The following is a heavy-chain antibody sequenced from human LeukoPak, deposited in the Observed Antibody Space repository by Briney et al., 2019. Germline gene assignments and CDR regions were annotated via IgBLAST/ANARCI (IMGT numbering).Heavy chain of an antibody. CDR1: GGSISSSSYY. J-gene: IGHJ4*02. V-gene: IGHV4-39*01. D-gene: IGHD4-23*01. CDR2: IYYSGST. Sequence: SETLSLTCTVSGGSISSSSYYWGWIRQPPGKGLEWIGGIYYSGSTYYNPSLKSRVTISVDTSKNQFSLKLTSVTAADTAVYYCARPPGGNYYFDYWGQGTLVTVPS. CDR3: ARPPGGNYYFDY.